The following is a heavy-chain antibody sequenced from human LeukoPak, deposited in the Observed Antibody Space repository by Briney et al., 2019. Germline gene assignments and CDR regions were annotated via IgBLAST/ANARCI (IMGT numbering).Heavy chain of an antibody. CDR1: GFTLSTYG. D-gene: IGHD6-13*01. Sequence: GRSLRLSCAASGFTLSTYGMHWVRQVPGKGLEWVAFTRYDGRNEYYSDSVKGRFTISRDNSKNTLYLQMNSLRAEDTAVYYCARDVAAAEDYWGQGTLVTVSS. CDR2: TRYDGRNE. J-gene: IGHJ4*02. CDR3: ARDVAAAEDY. V-gene: IGHV3-33*08.